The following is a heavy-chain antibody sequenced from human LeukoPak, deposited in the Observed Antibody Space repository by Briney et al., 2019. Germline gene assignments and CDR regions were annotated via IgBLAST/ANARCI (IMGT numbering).Heavy chain of an antibody. CDR3: ARVLYSSSAQVFDY. V-gene: IGHV4-59*01. Sequence: PSETLSLTCAVYGGSFSGYYWSWIRQPPGKGLEWIGYIYYSGSTNYNPSLKSRVTISVDTSKNQFSLKLSSVTAADTAVYYCARVLYSSSAQVFDYWGQGTLVTVSS. J-gene: IGHJ4*02. CDR2: IYYSGST. CDR1: GGSFSGYY. D-gene: IGHD6-6*01.